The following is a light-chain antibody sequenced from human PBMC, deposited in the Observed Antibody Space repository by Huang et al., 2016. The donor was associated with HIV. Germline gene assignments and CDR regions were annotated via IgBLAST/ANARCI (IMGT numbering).Light chain of an antibody. V-gene: IGKV3-15*01. CDR1: RSVSTN. CDR2: GSS. CDR3: HQYNNWLLS. Sequence: EIVMTQSPATLSVSPGERVTLSCRANRSVSTNLAWYQQRPGQAPRPLIYGSSTRAPGIPARFRGSGSGTDFSLTISSLQSEDFALYYCHQYNNWLLSFGGGTRVDI. J-gene: IGKJ4*01.